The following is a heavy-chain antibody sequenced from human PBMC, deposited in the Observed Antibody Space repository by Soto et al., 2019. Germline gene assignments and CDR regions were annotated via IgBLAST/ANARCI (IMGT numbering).Heavy chain of an antibody. CDR2: VGGSGEYT. CDR1: GFTFSSYA. J-gene: IGHJ4*02. CDR3: AKVLTGYYYYFEY. V-gene: IGHV3-23*01. Sequence: GGSLRLSCGASGFTFSSYAVIWFRQAPGKGLEWVSGVGGSGEYTYYADSVKGRFTISRDNSKNTVYLQISSLRAEDTAVYYCAKVLTGYYYYFEYWGQGTLVTVSS. D-gene: IGHD3-9*01.